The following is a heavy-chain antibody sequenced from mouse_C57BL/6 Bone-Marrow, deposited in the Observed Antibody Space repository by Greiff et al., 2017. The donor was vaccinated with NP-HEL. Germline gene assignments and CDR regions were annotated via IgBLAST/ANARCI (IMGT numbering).Heavy chain of an antibody. CDR3: ARRLPYYGSSPYYAMDY. J-gene: IGHJ4*01. Sequence: EVQLQQSGPVLVKPGASVKMSCKASGYTFTDYYMNWVKQSHGKSLEWIGVINPYNGGTSYNQKFKGKATLTVEKYSSTAYMELNSLTSEDSAVYYCARRLPYYGSSPYYAMDYWGQGTSVTVSS. D-gene: IGHD1-1*01. V-gene: IGHV1-19*01. CDR2: INPYNGGT. CDR1: GYTFTDYY.